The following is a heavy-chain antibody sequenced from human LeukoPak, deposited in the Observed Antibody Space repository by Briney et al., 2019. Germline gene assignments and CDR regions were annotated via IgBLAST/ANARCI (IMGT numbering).Heavy chain of an antibody. Sequence: GGSLRLSCAVSGFTFSNYGMHWVRQAPGKGLEWVSAISGSGSNTYYADSVKGRFTISRDSSRNTLYLQMNSLRAEDTAVYYCAAVANTGFDYWGQGTLGTVSS. CDR2: ISGSGSNT. J-gene: IGHJ4*02. D-gene: IGHD6-19*01. CDR3: AAVANTGFDY. CDR1: GFTFSNYG. V-gene: IGHV3-23*01.